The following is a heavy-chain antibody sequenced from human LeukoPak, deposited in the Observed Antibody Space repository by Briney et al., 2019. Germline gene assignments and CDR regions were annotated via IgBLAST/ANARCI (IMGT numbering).Heavy chain of an antibody. CDR3: ARADYVWGSYRYPATFDY. V-gene: IGHV3-23*01. Sequence: GGSLRLSCAASGFTFSSYGMSWVRQAPGKGLEWVSAISGSGGSTYYADSVKGRFTISRDNSKNTLYLQMNSLRAEDTAVYYCARADYVWGSYRYPATFDYWGQGTLVTVSS. J-gene: IGHJ4*02. D-gene: IGHD3-16*02. CDR2: ISGSGGST. CDR1: GFTFSSYG.